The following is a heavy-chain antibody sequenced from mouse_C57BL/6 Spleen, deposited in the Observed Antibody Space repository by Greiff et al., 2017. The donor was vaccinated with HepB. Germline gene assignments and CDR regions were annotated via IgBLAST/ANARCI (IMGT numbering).Heavy chain of an antibody. V-gene: IGHV14-1*01. D-gene: IGHD1-1*01. CDR2: IDPEDGDT. CDR1: GFNIKDYY. CDR3: TRSYGSSGYYFDY. J-gene: IGHJ2*01. Sequence: EVKLQESGAELVRPGASVKLSCTASGFNIKDYYMHWVKQRPEQGLEWIGRIDPEDGDTEYAPKFQGKATMTADTSSNTAYLQLSSLTSEDTAVYYCTRSYGSSGYYFDYWGQGTTLTVSS.